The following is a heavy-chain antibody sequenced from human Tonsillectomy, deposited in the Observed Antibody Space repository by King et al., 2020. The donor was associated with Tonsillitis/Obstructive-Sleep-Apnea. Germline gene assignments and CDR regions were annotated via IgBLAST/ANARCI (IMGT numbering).Heavy chain of an antibody. CDR1: GFTFSTYT. CDR2: ISSSSSYI. Sequence: VQLVESGGGLVKPGGSLRLSCAASGFTFSTYTMHWVRQAPGKGLEWVSSISSSSSYIYYADSMKGRFTISRDNAKNSLSLQMNSLRAEDTAVYYCARGWPNYSGIASWGQGALVTVSS. D-gene: IGHD2-15*01. CDR3: ARGWPNYSGIAS. J-gene: IGHJ4*02. V-gene: IGHV3-21*01.